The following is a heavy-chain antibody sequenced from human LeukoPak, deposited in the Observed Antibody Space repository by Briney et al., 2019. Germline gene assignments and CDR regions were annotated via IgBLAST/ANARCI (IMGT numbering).Heavy chain of an antibody. CDR1: GFTFSTYW. V-gene: IGHV3-7*01. CDR2: IKGDESAR. D-gene: IGHD1-26*01. J-gene: IGHJ4*02. CDR3: ARDVSGSLDY. Sequence: PGGSLRLSCAASGFTFSTYWMAWVRQAPGKGLEWVANIKGDESARHQADSVKGRFTISRDNAQNSVYLQMSSLRGEDAAVYYCARDVSGSLDYWGQGTLVTASS.